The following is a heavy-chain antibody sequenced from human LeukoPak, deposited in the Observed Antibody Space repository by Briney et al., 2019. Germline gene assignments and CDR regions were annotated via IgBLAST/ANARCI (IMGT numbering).Heavy chain of an antibody. V-gene: IGHV5-51*01. CDR2: IYTGDSDT. CDR1: GYSYTTYW. J-gene: IGHJ4*02. Sequence: GEPLKTSAQGSGYSYTTYWIGWVRQMPGKGLEWLGIIYTGDSDTRYSPSIQGPLSIAHNTTISTPYLRSLSLTASGTANYYRARQGSGTMGLDYRGEG. D-gene: IGHD1-26*01. CDR3: ARQGSGTMGLDY.